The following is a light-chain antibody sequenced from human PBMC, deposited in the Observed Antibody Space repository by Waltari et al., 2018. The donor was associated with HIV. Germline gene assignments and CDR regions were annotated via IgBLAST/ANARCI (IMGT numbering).Light chain of an antibody. V-gene: IGLV2-23*01. J-gene: IGLJ3*02. CDR2: ESS. Sequence: QSALTQPASVSGSPGQSITISCTETRSDVASYNLISWYQQHPGKAPKLMIYESSKRPSGVSNRFSGSKSGNTASLTISGLQAEDEADYYCCSYAGSSTLVFGGGTKLTVL. CDR3: CSYAGSSTLV. CDR1: RSDVASYNL.